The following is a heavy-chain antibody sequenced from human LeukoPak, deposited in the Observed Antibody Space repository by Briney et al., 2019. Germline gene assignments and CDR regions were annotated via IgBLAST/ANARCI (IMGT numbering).Heavy chain of an antibody. CDR3: ARVNYYYYYYMDV. Sequence: SETLSLTCTVSGGSISSSSYYWGWIRQPPGKGLEWIGSIYYSGSTYYNPSLKSRVTISVDTSKNQFSLKLSSVTAADTAVYYCARVNYYYYYYMDVWGKGTTVTVSS. CDR2: IYYSGST. CDR1: GGSISSSSYY. V-gene: IGHV4-39*07. J-gene: IGHJ6*03.